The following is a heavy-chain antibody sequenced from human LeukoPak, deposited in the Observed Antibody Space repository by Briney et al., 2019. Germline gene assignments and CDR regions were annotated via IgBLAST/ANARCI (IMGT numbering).Heavy chain of an antibody. V-gene: IGHV3-74*01. J-gene: IGHJ4*02. CDR3: ARGRGRYFDSFDY. CDR2: SNEDGSTT. Sequence: PGGSLRLSCAASGFTFSSNWMHWVRQAPGKGLVWVSRSNEDGSTTNYAGSVKGRFTISRDNSKNTLYLQMNSLRAEDTAVYYCARGRGRYFDSFDYWGQGTLVTVSS. CDR1: GFTFSSNW. D-gene: IGHD3-9*01.